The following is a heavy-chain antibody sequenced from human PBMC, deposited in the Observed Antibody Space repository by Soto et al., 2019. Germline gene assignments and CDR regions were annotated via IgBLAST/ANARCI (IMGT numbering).Heavy chain of an antibody. V-gene: IGHV2-5*01. CDR2: IYWNDDK. D-gene: IGHD6-19*01. CDR3: AKSGSSGWYGWFDP. CDR1: GFSLRTSGVG. Sequence: SGPTLVNPTQTLTLTCIFSGFSLRTSGVGVGWIRQPPGKALEWLGFIYWNDDKRYSPSLKSRLTITKDTSKNQVVLTMTNMDPVDTATYYCAKSGSSGWYGWFDPWRQGTLVTVSS. J-gene: IGHJ5*02.